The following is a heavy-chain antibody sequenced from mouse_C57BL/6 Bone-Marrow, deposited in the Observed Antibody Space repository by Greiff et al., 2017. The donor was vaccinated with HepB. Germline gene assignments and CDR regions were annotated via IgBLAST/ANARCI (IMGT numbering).Heavy chain of an antibody. Sequence: VQGVESGAELVRPGASVTLSCKASGYTFTDYEMHWVKQTPVHGLEWIGAIDPETGGTAYNQKFKGKAILTADKSSSTAYMELRSLTSEDSAVYYCLPMDYWGQGTSVTVSS. CDR1: GYTFTDYE. CDR2: IDPETGGT. J-gene: IGHJ4*01. CDR3: LPMDY. V-gene: IGHV1-15*01.